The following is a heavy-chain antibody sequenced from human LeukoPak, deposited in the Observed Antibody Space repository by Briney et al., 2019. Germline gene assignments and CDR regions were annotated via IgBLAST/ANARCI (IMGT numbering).Heavy chain of an antibody. V-gene: IGHV3-23*01. CDR1: GFTFSSYA. CDR3: ARGAQTRDYGDRFFDY. J-gene: IGHJ4*02. D-gene: IGHD4-17*01. CDR2: ISGSGGNT. Sequence: GGSLRLSCAASGFTFSSYAMSWVRQAPGKGLEWVSAISGSGGNTYYADSVKGRFTISRDNSQNTLYLQMNSLRAEDTAVYYCARGAQTRDYGDRFFDYWGQGTLVAVSS.